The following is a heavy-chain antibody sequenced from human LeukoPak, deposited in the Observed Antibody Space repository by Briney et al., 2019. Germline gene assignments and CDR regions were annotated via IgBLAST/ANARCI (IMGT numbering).Heavy chain of an antibody. CDR2: ISGSGGNT. J-gene: IGHJ5*02. CDR3: AKTNYDFWSGDKNWFDP. Sequence: GGSLRLSCAASGFTFSSYAMSWVRQAPGKGLEWVSAISGSGGNTYYADSVKGRFTISRDSSKNTLYLQMNSLRAEDTAVYYCAKTNYDFWSGDKNWFDPWGQGTLVTVSS. CDR1: GFTFSSYA. D-gene: IGHD3-3*01. V-gene: IGHV3-23*01.